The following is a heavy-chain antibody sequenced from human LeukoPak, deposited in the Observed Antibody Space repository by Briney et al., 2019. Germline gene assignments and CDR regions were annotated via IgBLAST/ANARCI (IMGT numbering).Heavy chain of an antibody. D-gene: IGHD4-17*01. V-gene: IGHV3-33*01. CDR2: IWYDGSNK. CDR3: ARGEYRDDYGDPFDY. CDR1: GFTFSSYG. Sequence: PGRSLRLSCAASGFTFSSYGMHWVRQAPGKGLEWVAAIWYDGSNKYYADSVKGRFTISRDNSKNTLYLQMNSLRAEDTAVYYCARGEYRDDYGDPFDYWGQGTLVTVSS. J-gene: IGHJ4*02.